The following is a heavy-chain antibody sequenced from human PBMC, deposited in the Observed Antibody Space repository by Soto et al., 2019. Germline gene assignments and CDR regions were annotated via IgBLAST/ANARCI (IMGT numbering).Heavy chain of an antibody. Sequence: QVQLVESGGGVVQPGRSLRLSCAASGFTFSSYAMHWVRQAPGKGLEWVAVISYDGSNKYYADSVKGRFTISRDNSKNRLYLQMNSLRAEDTAVYYCAREGSSGYFDSWGPGPLSPSPQ. CDR2: ISYDGSNK. V-gene: IGHV3-30-3*01. D-gene: IGHD6-19*01. CDR3: AREGSSGYFDS. J-gene: IGHJ4*02. CDR1: GFTFSSYA.